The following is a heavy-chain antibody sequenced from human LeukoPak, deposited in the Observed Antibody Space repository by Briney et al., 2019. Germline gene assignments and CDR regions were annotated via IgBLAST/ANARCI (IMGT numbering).Heavy chain of an antibody. D-gene: IGHD1-14*01. V-gene: IGHV1-2*02. Sequence: GASVKVSCKASGYSFTGYYIHWVRQAPGQGLEWMAWINPNSGDTNFAQKFQGRVTMTRNTSISTAYMELSSLRSEDTAVYYCARAENWFDPWGQGTLVTVSS. CDR2: INPNSGDT. CDR3: ARAENWFDP. J-gene: IGHJ5*02. CDR1: GYSFTGYY.